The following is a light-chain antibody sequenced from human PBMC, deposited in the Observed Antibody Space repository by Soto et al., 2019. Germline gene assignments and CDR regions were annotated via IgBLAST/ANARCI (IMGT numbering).Light chain of an antibody. CDR2: KAS. J-gene: IGKJ4*01. Sequence: DIQMTQSPSTLSASVGDRVTITCRASQSISSWLAWYPQKPGKAPNLLIYKASSLESGVPSRFSGSGSGTEFTLTISILQPDDFATYYCQQYNSYPLTFGGGTKVEIK. V-gene: IGKV1-5*03. CDR1: QSISSW. CDR3: QQYNSYPLT.